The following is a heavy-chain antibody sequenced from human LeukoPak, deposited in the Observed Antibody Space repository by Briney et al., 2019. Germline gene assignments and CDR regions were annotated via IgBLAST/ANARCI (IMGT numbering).Heavy chain of an antibody. V-gene: IGHV1-8*01. D-gene: IGHD6-13*01. J-gene: IGHJ6*02. CDR3: ARVLDSSSWYGLPYYYYGMDV. CDR1: GYTFTSYD. CDR2: MNPNSGNT. Sequence: ASVKVSCKASGYTFTSYDINWVRQATGQGLEWMGWMNPNSGNTGYAQKFQGRVTMTRNTSVSTAYMELSSLRSEDTAVYYCARVLDSSSWYGLPYYYYGMDVWGQGTTVTVSS.